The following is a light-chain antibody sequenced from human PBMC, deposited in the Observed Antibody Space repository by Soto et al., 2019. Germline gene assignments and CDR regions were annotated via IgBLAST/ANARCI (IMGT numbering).Light chain of an antibody. CDR2: GNS. Sequence: QSVLTQPPSVSGAPGQRVTISCTGSSSNIGAGYDVHWYQQLPGTAPKLLIYGNSNRPSGVPDRFSGSKSGTSASLAITGLXAXXEXDYYCQSYDSSLSGYVVFGGGTKLTV. J-gene: IGLJ2*01. CDR3: QSYDSSLSGYVV. CDR1: SSNIGAGYD. V-gene: IGLV1-40*01.